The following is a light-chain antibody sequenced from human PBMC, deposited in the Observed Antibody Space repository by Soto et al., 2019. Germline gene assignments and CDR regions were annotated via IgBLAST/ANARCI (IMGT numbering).Light chain of an antibody. Sequence: DLHMTQSPSTLSASVGDRVTITCRASQTMANWLAWYQQKPGKAPKVLIYKASSLESGVPSRFSGSGSGTEFTLTISSLQSEDFAVYYCQQYNNSPTFGQGTKVDI. J-gene: IGKJ1*01. V-gene: IGKV1-5*03. CDR1: QTMANW. CDR2: KAS. CDR3: QQYNNSPT.